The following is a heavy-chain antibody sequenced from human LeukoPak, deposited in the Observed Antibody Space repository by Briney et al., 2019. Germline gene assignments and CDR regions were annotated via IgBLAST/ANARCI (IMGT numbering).Heavy chain of an antibody. Sequence: GASVKVSCKASGYTFTSYYMHWVRQAPGQGLEWMGIINPSGGSTSYAQKFQGRVTMTRDMSTSTVYMELSSLRSEDTAVYYCAREIGVATVGHAFDIWGQGTMVTVSS. V-gene: IGHV1-46*01. CDR2: INPSGGST. J-gene: IGHJ3*02. CDR1: GYTFTSYY. D-gene: IGHD5-12*01. CDR3: AREIGVATVGHAFDI.